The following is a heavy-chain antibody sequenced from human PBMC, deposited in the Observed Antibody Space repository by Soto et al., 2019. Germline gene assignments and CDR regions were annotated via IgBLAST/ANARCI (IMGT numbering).Heavy chain of an antibody. Sequence: GGSLRLSCAASGFTFSSYGMHWVRQAPGKGLEWVAVIPYDGSNKYYADSVKGRFTISRDNSKNTLYLQMNSLRAEDTAVYYCAKDRVPSDSSVCYSVRSYYAMDVWGQGTTVTVS. CDR2: IPYDGSNK. V-gene: IGHV3-30*18. CDR1: GFTFSSYG. CDR3: AKDRVPSDSSVCYSVRSYYAMDV. J-gene: IGHJ6*02. D-gene: IGHD6-19*01.